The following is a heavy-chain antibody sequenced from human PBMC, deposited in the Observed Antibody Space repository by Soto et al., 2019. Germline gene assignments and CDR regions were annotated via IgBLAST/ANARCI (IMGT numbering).Heavy chain of an antibody. CDR3: ARDLSTIFGVVILPNHGMDV. V-gene: IGHV6-1*01. D-gene: IGHD3-3*01. CDR2: TYYRSKWYN. CDR1: GDSVSSNSAA. Sequence: SQTLSLTCAISGDSVSSNSAAWNWIRQSPSRGLEWLGRTYYRSKWYNDYAVSVKSRITINPDTSKNQFSLQLNSVTPEDTAVYYCARDLSTIFGVVILPNHGMDVWGQGTTVTVSS. J-gene: IGHJ6*02.